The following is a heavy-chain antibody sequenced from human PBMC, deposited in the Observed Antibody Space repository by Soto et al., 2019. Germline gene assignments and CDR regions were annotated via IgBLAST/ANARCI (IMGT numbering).Heavy chain of an antibody. Sequence: ATLSLTCTVSGGSISSYYWSWIRQPPGKGLEWIGYIYYSGSTNYNPSLKSRVTISVDTSKNQFSLKLSSVTAADTAVYYCARASRDGYNYRPWVWGQGTLVTSPQ. D-gene: IGHD5-12*01. CDR3: ARASRDGYNYRPWV. J-gene: IGHJ4*02. CDR2: IYYSGST. CDR1: GGSISSYY. V-gene: IGHV4-59*01.